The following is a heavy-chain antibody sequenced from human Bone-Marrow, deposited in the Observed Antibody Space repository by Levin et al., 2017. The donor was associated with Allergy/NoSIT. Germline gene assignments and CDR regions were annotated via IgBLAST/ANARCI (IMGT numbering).Heavy chain of an antibody. CDR3: PTDRRGEDDALDI. J-gene: IGHJ3*02. V-gene: IGHV3-7*01. CDR2: IKQDGSTK. CDR1: GFNIKNYW. D-gene: IGHD3-10*01. Sequence: PGGSLRLSCAASGFNIKNYWMTWVRQAPGKGLEWVANIKQDGSTKYYLDSVKGRFTVYRDNAKNSLSLQMNSLRVEDTALYYCPTDRRGEDDALDIWGRATMVTVSS.